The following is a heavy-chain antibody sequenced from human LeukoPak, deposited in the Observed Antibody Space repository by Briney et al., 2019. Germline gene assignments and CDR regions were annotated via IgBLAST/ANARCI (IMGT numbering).Heavy chain of an antibody. CDR3: AKTRGVTTPYYYYMDV. Sequence: GGSLRLSCTASGFTFSRYGMYWVRQAPGKGLGWVAFIPSDGTEKDYADSVKGRFTISRDNSKNTVYLQMNSLRAEDTAVYYCAKTRGVTTPYYYYMDVWGKGTGVIVSS. CDR2: IPSDGTEK. V-gene: IGHV3-30*02. D-gene: IGHD2-21*02. J-gene: IGHJ6*03. CDR1: GFTFSRYG.